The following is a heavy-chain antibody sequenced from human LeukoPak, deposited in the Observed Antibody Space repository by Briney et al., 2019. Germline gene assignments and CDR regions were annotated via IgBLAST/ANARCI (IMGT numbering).Heavy chain of an antibody. CDR2: IDKDGSGT. CDR3: ATEYWYRHDY. J-gene: IGHJ4*02. D-gene: IGHD6-13*01. Sequence: GGSLRLSCAMSGCNYNYYFMAWVRQAPGKGLEWLATIDKDGSGTEYIDSVRGRFTISRDNTKKSIHLQMSSLSADDTAVYFCATEYWYRHDYWGQGTLVTVSS. CDR1: GCNYNYYF. V-gene: IGHV3-7*01.